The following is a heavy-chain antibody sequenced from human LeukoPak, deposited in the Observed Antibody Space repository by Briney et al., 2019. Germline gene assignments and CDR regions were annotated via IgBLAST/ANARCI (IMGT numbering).Heavy chain of an antibody. Sequence: SETLSLTCAVSGYSISSGYYWGWIRQPPGKGLAWIGTIYYSGTTFYNPSLKSRVTMSLDTSKNQFSLKLTSVTAADTAVYYCARDRPLLSGWSWFDPWGQGTLVTVYS. J-gene: IGHJ5*02. D-gene: IGHD6-19*01. CDR3: ARDRPLLSGWSWFDP. CDR1: GYSISSGYY. CDR2: IYYSGTT. V-gene: IGHV4-38-2*02.